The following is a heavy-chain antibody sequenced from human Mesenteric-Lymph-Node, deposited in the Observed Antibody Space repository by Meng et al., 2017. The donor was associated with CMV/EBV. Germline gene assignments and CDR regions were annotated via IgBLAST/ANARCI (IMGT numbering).Heavy chain of an antibody. V-gene: IGHV4-30-4*08. D-gene: IGHD3-10*01. CDR1: GGSITSHDYH. Sequence: SETLSLTCTVSGGSITSHDYHWSWIRQPPGKGLEWIGYIYYTGTTYYSPSLKSRVTISRDTSKNQFSLILNSVTSADTAVYYCARDMEGTYGTLNWFDPWGQGILVTVSS. CDR3: ARDMEGTYGTLNWFDP. CDR2: IYYTGTT. J-gene: IGHJ5*02.